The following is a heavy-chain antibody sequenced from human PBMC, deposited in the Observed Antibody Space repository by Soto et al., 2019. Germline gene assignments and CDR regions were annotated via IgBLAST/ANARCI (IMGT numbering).Heavy chain of an antibody. Sequence: GGSLRLSCAASGFTFSSYAMGWVRQAPGKGLEWVSAISGSGGSTYYADSVKGRFTISRDNSKNTLYLQMNSLRAEDTAVYYCAKDSLDYYGNWFDPWGKGTLVTVSS. V-gene: IGHV3-23*01. CDR2: ISGSGGST. D-gene: IGHD3-10*01. J-gene: IGHJ5*02. CDR1: GFTFSSYA. CDR3: AKDSLDYYGNWFDP.